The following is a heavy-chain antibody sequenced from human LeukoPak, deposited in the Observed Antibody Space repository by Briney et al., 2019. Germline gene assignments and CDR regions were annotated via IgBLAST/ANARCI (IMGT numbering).Heavy chain of an antibody. D-gene: IGHD1-26*01. CDR1: GFTFDDYA. V-gene: IGHV3-9*01. CDR3: SKDSGVRGSYLFDY. Sequence: GGSLRLSCAASGFTFDDYAMHWVRQAPGKGLEWVSGISWNSGTIGYADSVKGRFTISRDNAKNSLYLQMNSLGAEDTALYNCSKDSGVRGSYLFDYWGQGTLVTVSS. CDR2: ISWNSGTI. J-gene: IGHJ4*02.